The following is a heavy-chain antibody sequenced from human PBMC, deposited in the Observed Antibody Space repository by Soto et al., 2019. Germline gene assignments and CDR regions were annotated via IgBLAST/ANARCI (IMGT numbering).Heavy chain of an antibody. CDR3: AKDVTGRYWYSIS. Sequence: QVQLVESGGGVVQPGWSLRLSCVASGFTFSTYAMHWVRQAPGKGLEWVAVISDDGSSKYYADSVKGRFTISRDNSKNTLFLQMTTRRAEDTTVYYCAKDVTGRYWYSISGAVAPWSLSPQ. CDR1: GFTFSTYA. CDR2: ISDDGSSK. J-gene: IGHJ2*01. D-gene: IGHD2-8*02. V-gene: IGHV3-30*18.